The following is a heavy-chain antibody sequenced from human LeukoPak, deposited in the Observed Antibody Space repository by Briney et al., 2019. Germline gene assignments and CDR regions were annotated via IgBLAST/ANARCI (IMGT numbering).Heavy chain of an antibody. CDR2: IFYSGST. J-gene: IGHJ3*01. CDR3: AVAGVRYYDSSGLYAFDF. Sequence: SETLSLTCTVSGGSVSSSNYFWGWIRQPPGKGLEWIGTIFYSGSTHYYPSLKSRVSISVDTSKNQFFLKLNSVTAADTAVYYCAVAGVRYYDSSGLYAFDFWGQGTMVTVSS. D-gene: IGHD3-22*01. V-gene: IGHV4-39*01. CDR1: GGSVSSSNYF.